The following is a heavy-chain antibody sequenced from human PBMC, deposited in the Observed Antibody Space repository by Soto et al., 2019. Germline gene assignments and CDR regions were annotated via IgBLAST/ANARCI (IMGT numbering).Heavy chain of an antibody. D-gene: IGHD2-21*01. CDR3: AMLNVYCVRTNLHGYYGMNL. Sequence: PSETLSLTCTVSGGSISSYYWSWIRQPPGKGLEWIGYIYYSGSTNYNPSLKSRVTISVDTSKNQFSLKLSSVTAADTAVYYCAMLNVYCVRTNLHGYYGMNLRAQRTTVTVS. CDR1: GGSISSYY. J-gene: IGHJ6*02. V-gene: IGHV4-59*01. CDR2: IYYSGST.